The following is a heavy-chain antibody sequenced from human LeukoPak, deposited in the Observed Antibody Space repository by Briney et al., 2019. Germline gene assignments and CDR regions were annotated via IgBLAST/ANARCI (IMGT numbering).Heavy chain of an antibody. CDR2: LDNNGDDT. CDR3: AKIAETSGTYGQGFDY. D-gene: IGHD1-26*01. J-gene: IGHJ4*02. V-gene: IGHV3-23*01. Sequence: GRSLRLSCVGSGYTFTTYGMSWVRQAPGKGLEWVSGLDNNGDDTYYADSVKGRFTISRDNSKNTLYLQMNSLRVEDTAVYYCAKIAETSGTYGQGFDYWGQGTLVTVSS. CDR1: GYTFTTYG.